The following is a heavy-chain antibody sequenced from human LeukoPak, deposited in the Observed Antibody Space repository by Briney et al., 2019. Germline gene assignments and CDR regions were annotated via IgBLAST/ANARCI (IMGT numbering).Heavy chain of an antibody. CDR1: GFTFDDYG. V-gene: IGHV3-20*01. Sequence: PGASLRLSCAASGFTFDDYGMSCVSQVPGKGLEWVSGINRNGGTINYGDSVKGRFTISRDNAKNSLYLQMNSLRAEDTALYHCARERSTSNWYGTPDFDYWGQGTLVTVSS. CDR3: ARERSTSNWYGTPDFDY. D-gene: IGHD6-13*01. J-gene: IGHJ4*02. CDR2: INRNGGTI.